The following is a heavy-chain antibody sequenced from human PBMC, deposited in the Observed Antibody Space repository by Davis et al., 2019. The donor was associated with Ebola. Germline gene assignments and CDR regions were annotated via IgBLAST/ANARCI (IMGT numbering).Heavy chain of an antibody. CDR3: ARGTTVTTGWWFDP. CDR2: IYHSGST. J-gene: IGHJ5*02. V-gene: IGHV4-30-2*01. Sequence: MPSETLSLTCAVSGGSISSGGYSWSWIRQPPGKGLEWIGYIYHSGSTYYNPSLKSRVTISVDTSKNQFSLKLSSVTAADTAVYYCARGTTVTTGWWFDPWGQGTLVTVSS. CDR1: GGSISSGGYS. D-gene: IGHD4-17*01.